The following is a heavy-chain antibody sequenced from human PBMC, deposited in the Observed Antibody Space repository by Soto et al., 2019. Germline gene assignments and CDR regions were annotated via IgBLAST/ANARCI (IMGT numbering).Heavy chain of an antibody. J-gene: IGHJ5*02. D-gene: IGHD6-6*01. Sequence: ASAKVSCPESRGTFRIYATSFVRQAPGQGLEWMGGIIPIFGTANYAQKFQGRVTITADESTSTAYMELSSLRSEDTAVYYCARGIEYSSSYWLDPWGQGTLVTGSS. CDR2: IIPIFGTA. CDR3: ARGIEYSSSYWLDP. V-gene: IGHV1-69*13. CDR1: RGTFRIYA.